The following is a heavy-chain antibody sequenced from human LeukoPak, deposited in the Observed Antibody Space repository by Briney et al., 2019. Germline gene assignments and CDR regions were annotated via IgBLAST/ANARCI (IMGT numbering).Heavy chain of an antibody. CDR3: ARARYVNSFYAFDI. Sequence: SETLSLTCTVSGGSISSYYWSGLRLPPGKGLEWRGDLSTSGNTNYSPSLKSRVTIFGDTSKNQFFLKLSSVTAADTAMYYCARARYVNSFYAFDIWGQGTLVTVSS. J-gene: IGHJ3*02. V-gene: IGHV4-4*08. CDR2: LSTSGNT. D-gene: IGHD3-9*01. CDR1: GGSISSYY.